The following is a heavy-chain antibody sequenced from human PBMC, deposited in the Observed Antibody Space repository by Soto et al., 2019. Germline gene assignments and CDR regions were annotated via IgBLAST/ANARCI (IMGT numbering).Heavy chain of an antibody. CDR3: ARQTPVVVVAATRDYYYYYMDV. V-gene: IGHV5-51*01. D-gene: IGHD2-15*01. CDR1: GYSFTSYW. J-gene: IGHJ6*03. CDR2: IYPGDSDT. Sequence: GESLKISCKGSGYSFTSYWIGWVRQMPGKGLEWMGIIYPGDSDTRYSPSFQGQVTISADRSISTAYLQWSSLKASDTAMYYCARQTPVVVVAATRDYYYYYMDVWGKGTTVTVSS.